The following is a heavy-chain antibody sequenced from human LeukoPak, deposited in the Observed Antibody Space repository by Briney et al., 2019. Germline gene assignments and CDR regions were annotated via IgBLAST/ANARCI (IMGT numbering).Heavy chain of an antibody. CDR2: INPTSGGT. J-gene: IGHJ5*02. V-gene: IGHV1-2*02. CDR1: GYTFTCYY. D-gene: IGHD2-21*02. Sequence: ASVKVSCKASGYTFTCYYMHWVRQAPGQGLEWMGWINPTSGGTNYAQNFQGRVTMTRDTSISTAYMELSRLRSDDTAVYYCARDWGFHIVVVTAIQRLDPVWFDPWGQGTLVTVSS. CDR3: ARDWGFHIVVVTAIQRLDPVWFDP.